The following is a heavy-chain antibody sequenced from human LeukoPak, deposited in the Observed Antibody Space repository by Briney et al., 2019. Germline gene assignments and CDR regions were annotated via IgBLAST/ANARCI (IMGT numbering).Heavy chain of an antibody. Sequence: GGSLRLSCTTSGLTFSTSGFNWVRQAPGKGLEWVSSISSSSSYIYYADSVKGRFTISRDNAKNSLYLQMNSLRAEDTAVYYCARDSPGTANYYMDVWGKGTTVTVSS. CDR3: ARDSPGTANYYMDV. V-gene: IGHV3-21*01. D-gene: IGHD1-14*01. CDR2: ISSSSSYI. CDR1: GLTFSTSG. J-gene: IGHJ6*03.